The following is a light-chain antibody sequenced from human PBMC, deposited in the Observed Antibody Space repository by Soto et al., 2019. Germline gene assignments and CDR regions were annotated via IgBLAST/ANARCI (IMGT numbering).Light chain of an antibody. V-gene: IGKV3-20*01. Sequence: EIVLTQSPGTLPLSPGERATLSCRASQTVRTNYLAWFQHKPGQAPRLLIYGASTRATGIPDRFSGSGSGTDFTLTINRLEPEDVAVYFCQQYSDSPLTFGGGTKVEIK. J-gene: IGKJ4*01. CDR1: QTVRTNY. CDR2: GAS. CDR3: QQYSDSPLT.